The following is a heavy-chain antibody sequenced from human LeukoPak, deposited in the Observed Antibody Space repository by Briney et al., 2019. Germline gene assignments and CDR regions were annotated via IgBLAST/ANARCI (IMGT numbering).Heavy chain of an antibody. Sequence: PGGSLTLSCSASTFSVNDFSRVWVRPAQGKGREWLSYTSTSGNVIYYAESVKGRFTITRESAKDSVYLQMNSRRDEDTAVYYCGRDGQERARFGLDIWGQGTMVTVSS. CDR3: GRDGQERARFGLDI. J-gene: IGHJ3*02. V-gene: IGHV3-48*02. D-gene: IGHD3/OR15-3a*01. CDR2: TSTSGNVI. CDR1: TFSVNDFS.